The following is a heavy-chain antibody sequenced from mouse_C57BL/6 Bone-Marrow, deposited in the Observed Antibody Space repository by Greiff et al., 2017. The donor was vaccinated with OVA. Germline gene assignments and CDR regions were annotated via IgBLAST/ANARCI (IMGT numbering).Heavy chain of an antibody. V-gene: IGHV14-4*01. Sequence: EVQLQQSGAELVRPGASVKLSCTASGFNIKDDYMHWVKQRPEQGLEWIGWIDPENGDTEYASKFQGKATITADTSSNTAYLQPSSLTSEDTAVYYCTTLYYYGSSYDWYFDVWGTGTTVTVSS. D-gene: IGHD1-1*01. CDR1: GFNIKDDY. CDR2: IDPENGDT. J-gene: IGHJ1*03. CDR3: TTLYYYGSSYDWYFDV.